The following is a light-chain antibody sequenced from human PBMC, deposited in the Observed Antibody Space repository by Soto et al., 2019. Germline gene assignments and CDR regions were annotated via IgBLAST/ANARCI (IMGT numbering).Light chain of an antibody. V-gene: IGLV1-44*01. CDR1: SSNIGGNT. Sequence: QSVLTQPPSASGTPGQRVIISCSGSSSNIGGNTVSWYQQFPGTAPKLLIYSNVQRPSGVPDRFSGSKSGTSGSLAISGLQSEDEADYVCAAWDDSLKAVMFGGGTKLTVL. CDR2: SNV. J-gene: IGLJ3*02. CDR3: AAWDDSLKAVM.